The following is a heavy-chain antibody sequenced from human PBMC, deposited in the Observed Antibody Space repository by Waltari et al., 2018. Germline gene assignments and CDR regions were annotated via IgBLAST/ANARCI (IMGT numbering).Heavy chain of an antibody. CDR2: ITGSGSST. Sequence: EVQLVQSGGGLVQPGGSLRLSCAASGFTFNNYAMTWIRQAPGKGLEWVSVITGSGSSTYYADSVKGRFTISRDNSKNTLYMQMNSLRAEDTALYYCAKSSYSGAYYRFDLWGQGTLVTVSS. CDR3: AKSSYSGAYYRFDL. J-gene: IGHJ4*02. CDR1: GFTFNNYA. V-gene: IGHV3-23*04. D-gene: IGHD3-22*01.